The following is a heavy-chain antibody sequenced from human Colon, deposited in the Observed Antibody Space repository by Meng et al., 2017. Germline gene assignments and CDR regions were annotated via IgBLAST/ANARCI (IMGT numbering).Heavy chain of an antibody. J-gene: IGHJ4*02. CDR2: IYHSGST. CDR1: GGSISSSNW. CDR3: ASFPPPGKQWLVTDY. Sequence: QVELQASGPGLVGPSGTLSLTCAVSGGSISSSNWWSWVRQPPGKGLEWIGEIYHSGSTNYNPSLKSRVTISVDKSKNQFSLKLSSVTAADTAVYYCASFPPPGKQWLVTDYWGQGTLVTVSS. V-gene: IGHV4-4*02. D-gene: IGHD6-19*01.